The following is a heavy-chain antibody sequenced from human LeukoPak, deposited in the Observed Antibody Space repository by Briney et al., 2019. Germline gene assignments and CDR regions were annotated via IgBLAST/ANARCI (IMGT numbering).Heavy chain of an antibody. CDR3: VKSAVPTAMQGDY. D-gene: IGHD2-2*01. CDR2: IKQDGSEK. V-gene: IGHV3-7*03. CDR1: GFPFSSHW. Sequence: PGGSLRLSCAASGFPFSSHWMSWVRQAPGKGLEWVANIKQDGSEKYYVDSVKGRFTISRDNAKNSLFLQMNSLRGEDTAVYYCVKSAVPTAMQGDYWGQGTLVTVSS. J-gene: IGHJ4*02.